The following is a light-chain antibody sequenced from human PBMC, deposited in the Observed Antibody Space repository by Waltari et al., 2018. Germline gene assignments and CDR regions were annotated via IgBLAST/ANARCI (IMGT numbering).Light chain of an antibody. Sequence: EIILPQSPATRSLSPGDRSTLSCRASQSVSNSLSWYQQKPGQAPRLLIYNALTREPGIPARFSGSGSVTDFTLTIGSLEPEDFAVYFCLQRSNWPPTFGGGTTVEI. V-gene: IGKV3-11*01. CDR3: LQRSNWPPT. J-gene: IGKJ4*01. CDR1: QSVSNS. CDR2: NAL.